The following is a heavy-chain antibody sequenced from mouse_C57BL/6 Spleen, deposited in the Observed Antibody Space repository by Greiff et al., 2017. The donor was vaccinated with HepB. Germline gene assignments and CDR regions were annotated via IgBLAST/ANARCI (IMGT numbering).Heavy chain of an antibody. CDR2: IDPSDSYT. V-gene: IGHV1-69*01. CDR1: GYTFTSYW. CDR3: ARSFYYGSSRYYFDY. D-gene: IGHD1-1*01. Sequence: VQLQQPGAELVMPGASVKLSCKASGYTFTSYWMHWVKQRPGQGLEWIGEIDPSDSYTNYNQKFKGKSTLTVDKSSSTAYMQLSSLTSVDSAVYYCARSFYYGSSRYYFDYWGQGTTLTVSS. J-gene: IGHJ2*01.